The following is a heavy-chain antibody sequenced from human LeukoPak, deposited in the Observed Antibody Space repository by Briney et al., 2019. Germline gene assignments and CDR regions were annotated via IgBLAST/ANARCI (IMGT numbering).Heavy chain of an antibody. CDR2: SGDNT. Sequence: GGSLRLSCAASGFTFSSYAMSWVRQAPGKGLEWVSSSGDNTRYADSVKGRFTISRDNAKNSLYLQMNSLRAEDTAVYYCARGGGWSRQRGFDYWGQGTLVTVSS. CDR3: ARGGGWSRQRGFDY. V-gene: IGHV3-21*01. J-gene: IGHJ4*02. CDR1: GFTFSSYA. D-gene: IGHD2-15*01.